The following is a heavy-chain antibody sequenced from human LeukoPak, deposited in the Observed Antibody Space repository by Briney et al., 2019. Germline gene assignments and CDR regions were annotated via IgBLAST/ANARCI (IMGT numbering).Heavy chain of an antibody. V-gene: IGHV3-23*01. CDR3: AKDFFSSDTQRPLFFDC. Sequence: GGSLRLSCAASGFTFSTYTMTWIRQAPGKGLEWVSAITGSGDTPYYAGSVKGRFTISRDNSKNTLSLQMNSLRAEDTAVYSWAKDFFSSDTQRPLFFDCWGRGTLVTVSS. J-gene: IGHJ4*02. CDR1: GFTFSTYT. D-gene: IGHD6-19*01. CDR2: ITGSGDTP.